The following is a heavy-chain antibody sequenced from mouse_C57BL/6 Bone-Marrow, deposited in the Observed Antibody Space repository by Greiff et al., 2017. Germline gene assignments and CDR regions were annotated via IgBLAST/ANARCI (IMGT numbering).Heavy chain of an antibody. CDR3: ARGKYNGSSYNAMDY. Sequence: VQLQQPGAELVKPGASVTLSCKASGYTFTSYWMHWVQQRPGHGLEWIGMIHPNSGSTNYNEKFTSKATLTVDTSTSTAYMPLSNLTSEDSAVYYCARGKYNGSSYNAMDYWGQGTSVTVSS. CDR1: GYTFTSYW. J-gene: IGHJ4*01. V-gene: IGHV1-64*01. D-gene: IGHD1-1*01. CDR2: IHPNSGST.